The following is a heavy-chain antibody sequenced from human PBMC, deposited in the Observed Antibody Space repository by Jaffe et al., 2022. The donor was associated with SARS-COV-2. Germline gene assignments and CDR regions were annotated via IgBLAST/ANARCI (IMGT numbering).Heavy chain of an antibody. CDR1: GGSISSYY. Sequence: QVQLQESGPGLVKPSETLSLTCTVSGGSISSYYWSWIRQPPGKGLEWIGYIYYSGSTNYNPSLKSRVTISVDTSKNQFSLKLSSVTAADTAVYYCARHGRGAYYDSSGKFDYWGQGTLVTVSS. CDR2: IYYSGST. CDR3: ARHGRGAYYDSSGKFDY. D-gene: IGHD3-22*01. V-gene: IGHV4-59*08. J-gene: IGHJ4*02.